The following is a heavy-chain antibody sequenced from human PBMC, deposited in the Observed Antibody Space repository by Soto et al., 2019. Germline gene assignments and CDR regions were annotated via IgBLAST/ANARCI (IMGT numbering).Heavy chain of an antibody. Sequence: QGTLKESGPTLVKPTQTLTLTCSFSGFSLSTSGVGVGWIRQPPGKALEWLALIYWSGDEHYRPSLKSRLSITNDTSKTQVVIIMTDMDPVDTDTYYCARGLTTLPVFAFDIWGQGTMVTVSS. J-gene: IGHJ3*02. D-gene: IGHD1-1*01. CDR2: IYWSGDE. CDR1: GFSLSTSGVG. CDR3: ARGLTTLPVFAFDI. V-gene: IGHV2-5*01.